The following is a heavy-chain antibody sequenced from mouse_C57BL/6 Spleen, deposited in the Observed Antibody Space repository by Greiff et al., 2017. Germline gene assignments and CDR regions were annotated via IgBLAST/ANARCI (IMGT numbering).Heavy chain of an antibody. V-gene: IGHV1-55*01. J-gene: IGHJ4*01. Sequence: QVQLQQPGAELVKPGASVKMSCKASGYTFTSYWITWVKQRPGPGLEWIGDIYPGSGSTNYNEKFKSKATLTVDTSSSTAYMQLSSLTSEDSAVYYCAREGIYDGYSYYYAMDYWGQGTSVTVSS. CDR3: AREGIYDGYSYYYAMDY. CDR2: IYPGSGST. CDR1: GYTFTSYW. D-gene: IGHD2-3*01.